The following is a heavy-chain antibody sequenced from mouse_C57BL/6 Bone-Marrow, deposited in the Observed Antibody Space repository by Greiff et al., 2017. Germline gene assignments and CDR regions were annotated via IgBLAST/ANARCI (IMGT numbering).Heavy chain of an antibody. CDR1: GFSLTSYG. J-gene: IGHJ1*03. D-gene: IGHD1-1*01. V-gene: IGHV2-5*01. CDR3: AKNYYGTDWYFDV. CDR2: IWRGGST. Sequence: QVQLQQSGPGLVQPSQSLSITCTVSGFSLTSYGVHWVRQSPGKGLEWLGVIWRGGSTDYNAALMSRLSITKDNSKSQVFIKMNSLQADDTAIYYCAKNYYGTDWYFDVWGTGTTVTVSS.